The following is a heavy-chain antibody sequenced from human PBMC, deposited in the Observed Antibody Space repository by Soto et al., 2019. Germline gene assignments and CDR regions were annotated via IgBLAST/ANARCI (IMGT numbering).Heavy chain of an antibody. CDR2: IYYSGST. CDR1: GGSISSGGYY. CDR3: ARRGYSSGWYNHYFDY. D-gene: IGHD6-19*01. Sequence: TSETLSLTCTVSGGSISSGGYYWSWIRQHPGKGLEWIGYIYYSGSTYYNPSLKSRVTISVDTSKNQFSLKLSSVTAADTAVYYCARRGYSSGWYNHYFDYWGQGTLVTVSS. J-gene: IGHJ4*02. V-gene: IGHV4-31*03.